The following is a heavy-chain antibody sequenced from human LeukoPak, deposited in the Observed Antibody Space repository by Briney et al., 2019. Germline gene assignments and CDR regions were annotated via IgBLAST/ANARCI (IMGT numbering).Heavy chain of an antibody. CDR1: EFTLRSYS. V-gene: IGHV3-21*05. CDR2: ISGSGSST. J-gene: IGHJ4*02. D-gene: IGHD3-22*01. CDR3: ARDQGENYDSSGYYPY. Sequence: GGSLRLSCAASEFTLRSYSMNWVRQAPGKWLEWVSYISGSGSSTNYADSVKGRFTTSRDNAKNSLYLQMSSLRVEDTAVYYCARDQGENYDSSGYYPYWGQGTLVTVSS.